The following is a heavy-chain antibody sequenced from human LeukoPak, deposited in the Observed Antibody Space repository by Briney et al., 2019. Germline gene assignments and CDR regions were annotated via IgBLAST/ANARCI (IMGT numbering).Heavy chain of an antibody. J-gene: IGHJ6*03. D-gene: IGHD6-13*01. Sequence: ASVNVSCKPSLYTFTSYEIKWVRQATGQGLEWMGWMNPNRGNPGYPQRLQGTITITSNTSISTAYMEPSSLRSEDPAVYFRASSLGVRSSWYVNSYYYYYMDGWGKGTTVTVSS. CDR1: LYTFTSYE. V-gene: IGHV1-8*01. CDR3: ASSLGVRSSWYVNSYYYYYMDG. CDR2: MNPNRGNP.